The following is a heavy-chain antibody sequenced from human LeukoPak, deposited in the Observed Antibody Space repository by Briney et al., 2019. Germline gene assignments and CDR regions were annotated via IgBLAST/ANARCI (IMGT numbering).Heavy chain of an antibody. Sequence: GASVKVYCKASGYTFTSYDINCVRQFTVQVRKWMGWMNPNSCNTGYAQKFQGRVTMTRNTSISTAYMELSSLRSEDTAVYYCARESVLEWLFSNYYYYYMDVWGKGTTVTVSS. CDR2: MNPNSCNT. CDR1: GYTFTSYD. V-gene: IGHV1-8*01. J-gene: IGHJ6*03. CDR3: ARESVLEWLFSNYYYYYMDV. D-gene: IGHD3-3*01.